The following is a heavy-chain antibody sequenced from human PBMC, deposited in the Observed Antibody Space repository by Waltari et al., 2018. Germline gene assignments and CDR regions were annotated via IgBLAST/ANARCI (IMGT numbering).Heavy chain of an antibody. CDR3: ARENYYASCFDI. CDR2: IDSSGTKR. D-gene: IGHD3-10*01. V-gene: IGHV3-48*03. Sequence: ELQLVQSGGGFVQPGGSLRLSCVASGFTLSSYEVNWIRQPPGKGLEWVSYIDSSGTKRSYADSVKGRFTISRDNARNSVSLLVNSLTAEDTAVYFCARENYYASCFDIWGQGTTVTVSS. J-gene: IGHJ6*02. CDR1: GFTLSSYE.